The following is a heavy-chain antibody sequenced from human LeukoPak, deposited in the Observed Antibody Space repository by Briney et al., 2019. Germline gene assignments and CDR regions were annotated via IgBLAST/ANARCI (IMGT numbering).Heavy chain of an antibody. D-gene: IGHD6-13*01. CDR1: GGSISSGSYY. V-gene: IGHV4-39*01. CDR2: IYYSGST. J-gene: IGHJ4*02. CDR3: ARPFGVSYSSSWYEGFD. Sequence: PSETLSLTCTVSGGSISSGSYYWGWIRQPPGKGLEWIGSIYYSGSTYYNPSLKSRVTISVDTSKNQFSLKLSSVTAADTAVYYCARPFGVSYSSSWYEGFDWGQGTLVTVSS.